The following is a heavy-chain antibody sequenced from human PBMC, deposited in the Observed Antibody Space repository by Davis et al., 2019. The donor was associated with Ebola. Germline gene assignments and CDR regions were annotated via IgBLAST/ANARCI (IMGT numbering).Heavy chain of an antibody. V-gene: IGHV3-30*03. Sequence: GESLKISCAASGFIFRNCAMHWVRQAPGKGLEWVAVISYDGSDKYYADSVKGRFTISRDNSKNTLYLQMNSLRAEDTAVYYCATTPQYSSGQNKPFDYWGQGTLVTVSS. D-gene: IGHD6-19*01. CDR1: GFIFRNCA. J-gene: IGHJ4*02. CDR2: ISYDGSDK. CDR3: ATTPQYSSGQNKPFDY.